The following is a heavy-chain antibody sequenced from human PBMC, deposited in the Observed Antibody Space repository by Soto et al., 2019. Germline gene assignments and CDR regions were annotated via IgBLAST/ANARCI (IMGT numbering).Heavy chain of an antibody. CDR2: IVVGSGNT. D-gene: IGHD2-15*01. V-gene: IGHV1-58*02. J-gene: IGHJ1*01. CDR1: GFTFTSSA. Sequence: GASVKVSCKASGFTFTSSAMQWVRQARGQRLEWIGWIVVGSGNTNYARKFQERVTITRDMSTSTAYMELSSLRSEDTAVYYCAAEGYCSGGSCPGGYFQHWGQGTLVTVSS. CDR3: AAEGYCSGGSCPGGYFQH.